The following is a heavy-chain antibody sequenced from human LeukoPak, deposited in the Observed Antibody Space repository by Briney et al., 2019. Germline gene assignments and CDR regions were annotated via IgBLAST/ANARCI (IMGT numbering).Heavy chain of an antibody. D-gene: IGHD1-26*01. J-gene: IGHJ4*02. CDR3: VKDLGRYRNNCFDY. Sequence: GGSLRLSCAASGXTFSSYAVSWVRQAPEKGLESVSTISGSGGGTYYADSVKGRFTISRDDSKNTLYLQMNSLRAEDTAVYYCVKDLGRYRNNCFDYWGQGTLVTVSS. CDR1: GXTFSSYA. CDR2: ISGSGGGT. V-gene: IGHV3-23*01.